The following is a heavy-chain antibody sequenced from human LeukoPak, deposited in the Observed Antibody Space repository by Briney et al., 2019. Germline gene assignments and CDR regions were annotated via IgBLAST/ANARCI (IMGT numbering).Heavy chain of an antibody. V-gene: IGHV4-39*07. J-gene: IGHJ6*03. Sequence: SETLSLTCTVSGGSISSSSYYWGWIRQPPGKGLEWIGSIYYSGSTYYNPSLKSRVTISVDPSKNQFSLKLSSVTAADTAVYYCARDPLVPWSGYTPPYYMDVWGKGTTVTVSS. CDR3: ARDPLVPWSGYTPPYYMDV. CDR1: GGSISSSSYY. D-gene: IGHD3-3*01. CDR2: IYYSGST.